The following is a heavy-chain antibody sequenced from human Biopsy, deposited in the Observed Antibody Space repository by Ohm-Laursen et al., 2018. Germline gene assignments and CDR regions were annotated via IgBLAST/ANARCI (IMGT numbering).Heavy chain of an antibody. J-gene: IGHJ4*02. CDR1: GYFFSSYG. V-gene: IGHV1-18*01. CDR2: ISGYNGNT. Sequence: ASVKVSCKPSGYFFSSYGLNWVRQAPGQGLEWMGRISGYNGNTNYAQKFQGRVAMTIDSSASTAYLELRSLRSDDTAFYYCVRGTGSQYFDYWGQGTLVTVSS. CDR3: VRGTGSQYFDY. D-gene: IGHD1-26*01.